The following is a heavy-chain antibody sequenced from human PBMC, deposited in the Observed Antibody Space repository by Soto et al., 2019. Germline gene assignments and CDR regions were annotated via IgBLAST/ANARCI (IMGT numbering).Heavy chain of an antibody. Sequence: ASVKVSCKASGYTFTSYAMHWVRQAPGQRLEWMGWINAGNGNTKYSQKFQGRVTITRDTSASTAYMELSSLRSEDTAVYYCARDPWATMIVVVPYGMDVWGKGTTVTVSS. CDR3: ARDPWATMIVVVPYGMDV. CDR1: GYTFTSYA. D-gene: IGHD3-22*01. J-gene: IGHJ6*04. CDR2: INAGNGNT. V-gene: IGHV1-3*01.